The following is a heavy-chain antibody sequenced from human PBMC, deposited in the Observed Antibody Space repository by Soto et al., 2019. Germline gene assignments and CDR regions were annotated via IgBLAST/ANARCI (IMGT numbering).Heavy chain of an antibody. J-gene: IGHJ4*02. Sequence: HPGGSLRLSCAASGFTFSSYAMSWVRQAPGKGLEWVSAISGSGGSTYYADSVKGRFTISRDNSKNTLYLQMNSLRAEDTAVYYCAKVVTDYDFWSGYLDYFDYWGQGTLVTVSS. CDR3: AKVVTDYDFWSGYLDYFDY. CDR1: GFTFSSYA. D-gene: IGHD3-3*01. CDR2: ISGSGGST. V-gene: IGHV3-23*01.